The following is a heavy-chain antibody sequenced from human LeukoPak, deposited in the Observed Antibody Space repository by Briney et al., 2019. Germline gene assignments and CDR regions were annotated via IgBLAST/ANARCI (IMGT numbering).Heavy chain of an antibody. CDR3: AKPSYGSGRAGDYYYYGMDV. J-gene: IGHJ6*02. Sequence: PGGSLRLSCAASGFTFSSYSMNWVRQAPGKGLEWVAVISYDGSNKYYADSVKGRFTISRDNSKNTLYLQMNSLRAEDTAVYYCAKPSYGSGRAGDYYYYGMDVWGQGTTVTVSS. V-gene: IGHV3-30*18. CDR1: GFTFSSYS. CDR2: ISYDGSNK. D-gene: IGHD3-10*01.